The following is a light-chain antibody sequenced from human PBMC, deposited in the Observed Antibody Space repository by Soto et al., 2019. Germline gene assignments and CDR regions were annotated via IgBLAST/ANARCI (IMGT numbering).Light chain of an antibody. Sequence: EIVLTQSPATLSVSPGERVTLSFRASQSISSNFLAWYQQKRGQAPRLLIHGASNRATGIPDRFSGSGSGTEFTLTISSLESEDFAVYYCQQYYTWPSFGQGTRLEIK. CDR1: QSISSNF. CDR2: GAS. V-gene: IGKV3D-15*01. CDR3: QQYYTWPS. J-gene: IGKJ5*01.